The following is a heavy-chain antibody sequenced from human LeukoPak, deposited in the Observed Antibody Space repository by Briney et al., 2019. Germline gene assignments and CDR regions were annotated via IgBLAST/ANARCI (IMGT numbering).Heavy chain of an antibody. J-gene: IGHJ3*02. D-gene: IGHD5-18*01. CDR1: GGSVSSSTYY. CDR2: IYYSGST. CDR3: ARSNTARRWIRDMRAFDI. Sequence: SETLSLTCSVSGGSVSSSTYYWGWIRQPPGKGLEWIGSIYYSGSTYYNPSLKSRVTISVDTSKNQFSLKLSSVTAADTAVYYCARSNTARRWIRDMRAFDIWGQGTMVTVSS. V-gene: IGHV4-39*01.